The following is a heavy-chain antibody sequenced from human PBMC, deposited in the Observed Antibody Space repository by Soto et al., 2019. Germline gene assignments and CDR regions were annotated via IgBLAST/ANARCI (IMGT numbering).Heavy chain of an antibody. CDR3: AAGDSSDTGDH. V-gene: IGHV1-69*01. CDR1: GDTLSHYG. CDR2: TTAILGTR. D-gene: IGHD5-18*01. Sequence: QVQLVQSGAEVKKPGSSVKVSCKASGDTLSHYGVSWVRQVPGKGLEWMGWTTAILGTRDYAQKLQGRMTITSDEPTTTSYMELNSLTADDPAVYYCAAGDSSDTGDHWGQGTLVTVSS. J-gene: IGHJ4*02.